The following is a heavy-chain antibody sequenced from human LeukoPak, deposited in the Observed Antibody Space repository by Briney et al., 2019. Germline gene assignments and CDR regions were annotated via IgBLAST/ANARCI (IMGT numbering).Heavy chain of an antibody. J-gene: IGHJ6*03. CDR1: GGTFSSYA. CDR3: ARSLHCSSASCTFYYYYMDV. CDR2: IIPIFGTA. Sequence: ASVKVSCKASGGTFSSYAISWVRQAPGQGLEWMGGIIPIFGTANYAQKFQGRVTITTDESTSTAYMELSSLRSEDTAVYYCARSLHCSSASCTFYYYYMDVWGKGTTVTVSS. D-gene: IGHD2-2*01. V-gene: IGHV1-69*05.